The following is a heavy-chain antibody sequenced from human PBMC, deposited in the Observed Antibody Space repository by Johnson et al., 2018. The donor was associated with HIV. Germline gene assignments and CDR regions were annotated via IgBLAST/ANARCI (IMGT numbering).Heavy chain of an antibody. CDR2: ISHDGSNK. CDR3: AKEKLELRTGDAFDI. D-gene: IGHD1-7*01. Sequence: QVQLVESGGGVVQPGTSLRLSCAASGFTFSTYAMFWVRQAPGKGLEWVAVISHDGSNKYYGDSVKGRFTISRDNSKNMLFLQMNSLRADDTAVYYCAKEKLELRTGDAFDIWGQGTMVTVSS. J-gene: IGHJ3*02. V-gene: IGHV3-30-3*01. CDR1: GFTFSTYA.